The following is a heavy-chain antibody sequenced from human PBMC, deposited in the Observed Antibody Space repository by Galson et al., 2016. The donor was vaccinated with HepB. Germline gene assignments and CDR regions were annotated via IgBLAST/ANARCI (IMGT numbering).Heavy chain of an antibody. J-gene: IGHJ4*02. V-gene: IGHV3-48*02. CDR3: ARGLEQPVGHFDV. D-gene: IGHD1/OR15-1a*01. CDR1: GFTFSTYS. Sequence: SLSLSCAASGFTFSTYSMNWVRQRPGKALEWLSHLSSRFGTIFYADSVKGRFTSSRDNGQNSVFLQLNGLRDDDTALYSCARGLEQPVGHFDVWGQGTLVTVSS. CDR2: LSSRFGTI.